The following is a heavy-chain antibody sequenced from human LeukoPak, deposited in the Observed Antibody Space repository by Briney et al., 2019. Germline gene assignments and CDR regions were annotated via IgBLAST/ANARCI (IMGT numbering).Heavy chain of an antibody. D-gene: IGHD4-23*01. CDR3: ARGRPHGNDY. Sequence: GGSLRLSCAASGFTLSNHWMHWVRQVPGKGLVWVSRISGDEIWTSYADSVKGRFIISRDNAKDTLYLQMNSLRVEDTAVYYCARGRPHGNDYWGQGTLVTVSS. CDR1: GFTLSNHW. CDR2: ISGDEIWT. J-gene: IGHJ4*02. V-gene: IGHV3-74*01.